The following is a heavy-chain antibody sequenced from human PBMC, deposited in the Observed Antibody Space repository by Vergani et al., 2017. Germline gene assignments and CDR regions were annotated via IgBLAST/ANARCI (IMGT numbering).Heavy chain of an antibody. CDR1: GFTFSSYA. CDR2: ISYDGSNK. CDR3: AKELRYSYGSGDDY. D-gene: IGHD5-18*01. Sequence: QVQLVESGGGVVQPGRSLRLSCAASGFTFSSYAMHWVRQAPGKGLEWVAVISYDGSNKYYADSVKGRFTISRDNSKNTLYLQMNSLRAEDTAVYYCAKELRYSYGSGDDYGGQGTLVTVSS. J-gene: IGHJ4*02. V-gene: IGHV3-30-3*02.